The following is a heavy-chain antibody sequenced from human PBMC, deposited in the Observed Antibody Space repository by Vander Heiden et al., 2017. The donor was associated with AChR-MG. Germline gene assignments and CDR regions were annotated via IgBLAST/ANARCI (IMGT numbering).Heavy chain of an antibody. Sequence: EVQLVQSGAEVKKPGESLTISCKGSGYSFTSYGIGWVGQMPGKGLEWMGIIYPGDSDTRYSPSFQGQVTISADKSISTAYLQWSSLKASDTAMYYCARALGYYYDSSGYYFDYWGQGTLVTVSS. J-gene: IGHJ4*02. D-gene: IGHD3-22*01. CDR3: ARALGYYYDSSGYYFDY. CDR1: GYSFTSYG. CDR2: IYPGDSDT. V-gene: IGHV5-51*03.